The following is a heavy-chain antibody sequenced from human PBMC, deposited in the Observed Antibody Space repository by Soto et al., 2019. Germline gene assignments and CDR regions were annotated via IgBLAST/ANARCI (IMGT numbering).Heavy chain of an antibody. Sequence: QVQLQESGPGLVKPSETLSLICTVSGDSISGYYWSWIRQPPGKGLEWIGYIYYSGSTNYNPSLKGRVTISVDTSKNQFSLNLNSVTAADTAVYYCARDLSHAWFRGVFSPWGQGTLVTVSS. CDR2: IYYSGST. CDR3: ARDLSHAWFRGVFSP. J-gene: IGHJ5*02. CDR1: GDSISGYY. V-gene: IGHV4-59*01. D-gene: IGHD3-10*01.